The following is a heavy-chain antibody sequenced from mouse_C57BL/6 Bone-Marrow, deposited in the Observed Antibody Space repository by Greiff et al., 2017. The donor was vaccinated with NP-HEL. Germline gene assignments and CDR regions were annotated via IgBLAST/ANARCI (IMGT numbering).Heavy chain of an antibody. CDR2: ISSGGSYT. V-gene: IGHV5-6*02. CDR1: GFTFSSYG. Sequence: EVMLVESGGDLVKPGGSLKLSCAASGFTFSSYGMSWVRQTPDKRLEWVATISSGGSYTYYPDRVKGRFPISRDNAKNTLYLQMSRLKSEDTAMYYCARPYYCGSSRAWFAYWGQGTLVTVSA. J-gene: IGHJ3*01. D-gene: IGHD1-1*01. CDR3: ARPYYCGSSRAWFAY.